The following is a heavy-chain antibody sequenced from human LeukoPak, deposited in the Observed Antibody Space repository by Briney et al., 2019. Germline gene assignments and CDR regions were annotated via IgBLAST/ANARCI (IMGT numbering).Heavy chain of an antibody. CDR3: ARRGGSSWSYFYFDY. D-gene: IGHD6-13*01. Sequence: PSETLSLTCAVYGGSFSGYYWSWIRQPPGKGLEWIGEINHSGSTNHNPSLKSRVTISVDTSKNQFSLKLSSVTAADTAVYYCARRGGSSWSYFYFDYWGQGTLVTVSS. CDR2: INHSGST. CDR1: GGSFSGYY. J-gene: IGHJ4*02. V-gene: IGHV4-34*01.